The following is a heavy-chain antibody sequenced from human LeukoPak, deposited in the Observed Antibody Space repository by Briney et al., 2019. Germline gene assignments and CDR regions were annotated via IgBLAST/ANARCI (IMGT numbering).Heavy chain of an antibody. CDR3: ARQFHDDARALDY. CDR1: GASISGYY. D-gene: IGHD1-1*01. Sequence: KPSETLSLTCTVSGASISGYYWSWIRQPAGKGLEWIGRMYVSGSTNYNPSLKSRATMSVDTSKNQFSLKLTSVTAADTAVYYCARQFHDDARALDYWGQGTLVTVSS. J-gene: IGHJ4*02. CDR2: MYVSGST. V-gene: IGHV4-4*07.